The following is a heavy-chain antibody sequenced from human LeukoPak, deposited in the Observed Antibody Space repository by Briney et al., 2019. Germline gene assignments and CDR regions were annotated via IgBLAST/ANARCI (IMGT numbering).Heavy chain of an antibody. CDR2: IYYSGST. CDR1: GGSISSGDYY. D-gene: IGHD3-10*01. J-gene: IGHJ4*02. Sequence: SETLSLTCTVSGGSISSGDYYWSWLRQSPGKGLEWIGYIYYSGSTYYNPSLKSRVTISVDTSKNQFSLKLSSVTAADTAVYYCARDLRITMVRGKSPREDYWGQGTLVTVSS. V-gene: IGHV4-30-4*01. CDR3: ARDLRITMVRGKSPREDY.